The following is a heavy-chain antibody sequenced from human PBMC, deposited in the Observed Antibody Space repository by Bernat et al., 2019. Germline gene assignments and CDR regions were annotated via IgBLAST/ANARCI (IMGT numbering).Heavy chain of an antibody. V-gene: IGHV3-48*03. CDR2: ISSSGRTI. CDR1: GFSFSSYE. D-gene: IGHD6-19*01. CDR3: ARSGYGSGWYFYYFDY. Sequence: EVQLAESGGGLVQPGGSLRLSCAASGFSFSSYEMNWVRQAPGKGLEWVSYISSSGRTIYYADSVKGRFTISRDNAKKSLYLQMNSLRADDTAVYFCARSGYGSGWYFYYFDYWGQGTLVTDSS. J-gene: IGHJ4*02.